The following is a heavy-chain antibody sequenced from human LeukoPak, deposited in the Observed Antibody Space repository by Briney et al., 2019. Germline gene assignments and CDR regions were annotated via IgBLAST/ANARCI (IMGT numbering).Heavy chain of an antibody. V-gene: IGHV1-18*01. Sequence: ALVKVSCKASGYIFTNYGISWVRQAPGQGLEWMGWISGYSGNTNYAQSLQGRVTMTTDTSSSTAYMELRSLRSDDTAVYYCARDAEYRSGWFDYWGQGTLVTVSS. CDR2: ISGYSGNT. CDR3: ARDAEYRSGWFDY. J-gene: IGHJ4*02. CDR1: GYIFTNYG. D-gene: IGHD6-19*01.